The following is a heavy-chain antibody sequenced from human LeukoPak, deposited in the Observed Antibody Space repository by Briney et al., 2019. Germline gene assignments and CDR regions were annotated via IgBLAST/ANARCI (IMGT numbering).Heavy chain of an antibody. CDR3: ARLSWDAAMVTYYYYYMDV. CDR1: GYTFTSYG. Sequence: ASVKVSYKASGYTFTSYGISWVRQAPGQGLEWMGWISAYNGNTNYAQKLQGRVTMTTDTSTSTAYMELRSLRSDDTAVYYCARLSWDAAMVTYYYYYMDVWGKGTTVTVSS. CDR2: ISAYNGNT. J-gene: IGHJ6*03. D-gene: IGHD5-18*01. V-gene: IGHV1-18*01.